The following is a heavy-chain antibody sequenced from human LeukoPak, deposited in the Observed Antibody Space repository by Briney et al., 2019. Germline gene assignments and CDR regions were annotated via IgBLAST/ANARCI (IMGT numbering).Heavy chain of an antibody. CDR1: GFTFSSYS. V-gene: IGHV3-48*01. D-gene: IGHD4-11*01. Sequence: GGSLRLSCAASGFTFSSYSMNWVRQAPGKGLEWVSYISSASGSIYYADSVKGRFTISRDNSKNTLYLQMNSLRAEDTAVYYCAKDRAYSNSVNWGYFDYSGQGTPVTVSS. J-gene: IGHJ4*02. CDR3: AKDRAYSNSVNWGYFDY. CDR2: ISSASGSI.